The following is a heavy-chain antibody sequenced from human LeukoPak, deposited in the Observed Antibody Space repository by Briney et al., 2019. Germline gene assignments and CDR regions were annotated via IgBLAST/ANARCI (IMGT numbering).Heavy chain of an antibody. CDR1: GGSFSGYY. CDR3: ARGHYGDDFDY. J-gene: IGHJ4*02. D-gene: IGHD4-17*01. CDR2: INHSGST. Sequence: SGTLSLTCAVYGGSFSGYYWSWIRQPPGKGLEWIGEINHSGSTNYNPSLKSRVTISVDTSKNQFSLKLSSVTAADTAVYYCARGHYGDDFDYWGQGTLVTVSS. V-gene: IGHV4-34*01.